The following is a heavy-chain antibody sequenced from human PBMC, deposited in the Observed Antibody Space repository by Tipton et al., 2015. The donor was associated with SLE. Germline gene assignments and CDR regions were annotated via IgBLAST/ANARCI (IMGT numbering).Heavy chain of an antibody. D-gene: IGHD4-17*01. CDR3: VRRERRFWHFDL. Sequence: SLRLSCVASGFTFNSYSMNWVRQAPGKGLEWVSSISTASSYISYAGSLEGRFTISRDNAKKSLYLQMNSLRVDDTAIYYCVRRERRFWHFDLWGPGTLVTVSS. J-gene: IGHJ2*01. CDR1: GFTFNSYS. CDR2: ISTASSYI. V-gene: IGHV3-21*01.